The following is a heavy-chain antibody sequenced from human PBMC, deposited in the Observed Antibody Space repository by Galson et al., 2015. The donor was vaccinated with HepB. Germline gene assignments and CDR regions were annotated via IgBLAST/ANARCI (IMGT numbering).Heavy chain of an antibody. V-gene: IGHV4-4*07. Sequence: SETLSLTCTVSGASITSYYWIWIRQPAGKGLEWIGRLYTSGSTNYNPSLKSRVTMSLDTSKNQFSLNLNSVTAADTAVYYCARGYCTSSSCYEPGYWGQGILVTVSS. CDR3: ARGYCTSSSCYEPGY. J-gene: IGHJ4*02. CDR1: GASITSYY. D-gene: IGHD2-2*01. CDR2: LYTSGST.